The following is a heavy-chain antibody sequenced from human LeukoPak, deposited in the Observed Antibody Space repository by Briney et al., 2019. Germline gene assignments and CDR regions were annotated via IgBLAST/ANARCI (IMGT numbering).Heavy chain of an antibody. Sequence: GGSLRLSCAASGFTFSSYSMNWVRRAPGKGLEWVSAISGSGGSTYYADSVKGRFTISRDNSKNTLYLQMNSLRAEDTAVYYCAKDMVSSSWTYYMDVWGKGTTVTVSS. CDR2: ISGSGGST. V-gene: IGHV3-23*01. CDR3: AKDMVSSSWTYYMDV. D-gene: IGHD6-13*01. J-gene: IGHJ6*03. CDR1: GFTFSSYS.